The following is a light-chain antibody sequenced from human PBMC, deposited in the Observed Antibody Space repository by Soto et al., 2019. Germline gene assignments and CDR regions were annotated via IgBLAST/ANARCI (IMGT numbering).Light chain of an antibody. CDR2: DAS. V-gene: IGKV3-11*01. J-gene: IGKJ3*01. Sequence: EIVLTQSPATLSLSPGERATLSCRASQNIDVYLDWFQQKPGQSPRLLIFDASNRATGVPTRFSGSGSGTDFTLTISSLEPEDFAVYYCQQRDNWPLTFGPGTKGDI. CDR3: QQRDNWPLT. CDR1: QNIDVY.